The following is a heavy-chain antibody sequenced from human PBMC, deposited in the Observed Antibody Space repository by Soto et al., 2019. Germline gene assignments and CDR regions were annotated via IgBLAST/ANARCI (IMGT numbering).Heavy chain of an antibody. CDR1: CGSISSYY. CDR3: ARDDEDYYYGMDV. CDR2: IYYSGST. J-gene: IGHJ6*02. V-gene: IGHV4-59*01. Sequence: SETLSLTCTVSCGSISSYYWSWIRQPPGKGLEWIGYIYYSGSTNYNPSLKSRVTISVDTSKNQFSLKLSSVTAADTAVYYCARDDEDYYYGMDVWGQGTTVTVSS.